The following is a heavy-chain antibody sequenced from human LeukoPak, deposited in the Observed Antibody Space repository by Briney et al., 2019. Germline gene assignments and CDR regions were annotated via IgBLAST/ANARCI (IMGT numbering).Heavy chain of an antibody. V-gene: IGHV6-1*01. D-gene: IGHD6-19*01. CDR1: GDSVSSINGA. CDR2: TYYRSKWYN. J-gene: IGHJ4*02. CDR3: ARYLGNTGWYTFDY. Sequence: SQTLSLTCDISGDSVSSINGAWNWIRQSPSKGLEWLGRTYYRSKWYNEYAVSMEGRITIIPDTSKNQFSLQLIYVTPEDTAVYYSARYLGNTGWYTFDYWGQGTLVTVSS.